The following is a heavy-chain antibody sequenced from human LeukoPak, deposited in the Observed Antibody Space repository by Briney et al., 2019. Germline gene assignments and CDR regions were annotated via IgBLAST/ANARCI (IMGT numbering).Heavy chain of an antibody. CDR2: ISSSSSYT. V-gene: IGHV3-11*03. Sequence: GGSLRLSCAASGFTFSDYYMSWIRQAPGKGLEWVSYISSSSSYTIYADSVKGRFAISRDNAKNSLYLQMNSLRAEDTAVYYCARGRLGLGGGGAFDIWGQGTMLTVSS. CDR1: GFTFSDYY. D-gene: IGHD3-16*01. CDR3: ARGRLGLGGGGAFDI. J-gene: IGHJ3*02.